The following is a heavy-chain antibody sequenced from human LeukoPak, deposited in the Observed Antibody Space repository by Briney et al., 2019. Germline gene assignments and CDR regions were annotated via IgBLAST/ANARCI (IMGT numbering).Heavy chain of an antibody. Sequence: KPGGSLRLSCAASGFTFSYYSMNWVRQAPGKGLEWVSSISSSSDIYYADSVKGRFTISRDNAKNSQYLQMNSLRAEDTAVYYCARGTPVVVPAARLYFDYWGQGTLVTVSS. J-gene: IGHJ4*02. V-gene: IGHV3-21*01. CDR1: GFTFSYYS. D-gene: IGHD2-2*01. CDR3: ARGTPVVVPAARLYFDY. CDR2: ISSSSDI.